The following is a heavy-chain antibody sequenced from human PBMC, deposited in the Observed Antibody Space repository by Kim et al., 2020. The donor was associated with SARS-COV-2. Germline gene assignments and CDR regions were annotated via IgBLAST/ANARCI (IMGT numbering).Heavy chain of an antibody. CDR2: IYQNGRT. Sequence: SETLTLTCSVSGGPMTDFYWTWVRQPPGKELEWIGYIYQNGRTNYNPSLNGRVTISSAMSRNHFSLQLTSVTAADTAPYFCSRGRRDTTWHPRSYCMDV. CDR1: GGPMTDFY. V-gene: IGHV4-59*01. CDR3: SRGRRDTTWHPRSYCMDV. D-gene: IGHD2-21*02. J-gene: IGHJ6*03.